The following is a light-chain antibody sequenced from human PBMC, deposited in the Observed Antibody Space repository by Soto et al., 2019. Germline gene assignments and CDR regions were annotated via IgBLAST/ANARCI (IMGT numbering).Light chain of an antibody. CDR3: QQRSTWVT. CDR1: QSVRSY. Sequence: EIVLTQSPATPPLSPGERATLSCRANQSVRSYLAWSQQKPGQAPRLLIYEASNRSTDIPARFSGSGSGTDFTLTISSLEPEDFAVYYCQQRSTWVTFGQGTRLEIK. CDR2: EAS. V-gene: IGKV3-11*01. J-gene: IGKJ5*01.